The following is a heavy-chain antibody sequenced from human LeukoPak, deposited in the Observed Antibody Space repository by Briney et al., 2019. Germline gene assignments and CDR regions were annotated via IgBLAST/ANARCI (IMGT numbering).Heavy chain of an antibody. CDR1: GVSFSGHW. CDR3: ARADYYDSSGYNDY. V-gene: IGHV3-53*01. CDR2: IYSGGNT. J-gene: IGHJ4*02. Sequence: PGGSLRLSCSGSGVSFSGHWMHWVRQAPGKGLEWVSVIYSGGNTYYADSVKGRFTISRDNSKNTLYLQMTSLRAEDTAVYYCARADYYDSSGYNDYWGQGALVTVSS. D-gene: IGHD3-22*01.